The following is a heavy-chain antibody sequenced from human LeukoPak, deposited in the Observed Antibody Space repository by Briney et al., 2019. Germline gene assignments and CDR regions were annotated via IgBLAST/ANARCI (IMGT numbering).Heavy chain of an antibody. CDR1: GFTFSSYA. CDR2: ISGSGGST. V-gene: IGHV3-23*01. Sequence: GGSLRLSCAASGFTFSSYAMSWVRQAPGKGLEWVSAISGSGGSTYYADSVKGRFTISRDNSKNTLYLQMNNLRAEDTAVYYCAKEFLGYCSGGSCKNIDYWGQGTLVTVSS. J-gene: IGHJ4*02. CDR3: AKEFLGYCSGGSCKNIDY. D-gene: IGHD2-15*01.